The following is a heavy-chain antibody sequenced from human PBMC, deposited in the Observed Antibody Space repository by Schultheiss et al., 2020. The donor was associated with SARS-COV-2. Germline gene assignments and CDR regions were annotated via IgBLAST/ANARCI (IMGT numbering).Heavy chain of an antibody. CDR1: GFTVSSNY. Sequence: GESLKISCAASGFTVSSNYMSWVRQAPGKGLEWVSVIYSGGSTYYADSVKGRFTISRDNSKNTLYLQMNSLRAEDTAVYYCARGAYISYYYYYYGMDVWGQGTTVTVSS. D-gene: IGHD3-16*01. V-gene: IGHV3-53*01. CDR2: IYSGGST. CDR3: ARGAYISYYYYYYGMDV. J-gene: IGHJ6*02.